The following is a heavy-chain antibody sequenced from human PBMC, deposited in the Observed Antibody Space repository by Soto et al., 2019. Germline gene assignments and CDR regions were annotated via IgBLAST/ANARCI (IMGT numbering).Heavy chain of an antibody. CDR1: GFTFTSSA. Sequence: ASVKVSCKASGFTFTSSAVQWVRQARGQRLEWIGWIVVGSGNTNYAQKFQERVTITRDMSTSTAYMELSSLRSEDTAVYYCAATAFSTVVTRSGGGAIFDYWGQGTLVTVSS. J-gene: IGHJ4*02. CDR2: IVVGSGNT. D-gene: IGHD4-17*01. CDR3: AATAFSTVVTRSGGGAIFDY. V-gene: IGHV1-58*01.